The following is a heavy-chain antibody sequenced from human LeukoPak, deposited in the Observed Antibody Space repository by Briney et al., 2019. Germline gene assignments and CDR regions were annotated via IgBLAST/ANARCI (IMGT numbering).Heavy chain of an antibody. CDR2: INPSGGST. CDR1: GYTFINYY. J-gene: IGHJ1*01. V-gene: IGHV1-46*01. CDR3: ARDESTSILWW. Sequence: ASVKVSCNASGYTFINYYMHWVRQAPGQGLEWMGIINPSGGSTSYAQKFQGRVTMTRDTSTSTVYMELSSLRSEDTAVYYCARDESTSILWWWGQGTLVTVSS. D-gene: IGHD2-21*01.